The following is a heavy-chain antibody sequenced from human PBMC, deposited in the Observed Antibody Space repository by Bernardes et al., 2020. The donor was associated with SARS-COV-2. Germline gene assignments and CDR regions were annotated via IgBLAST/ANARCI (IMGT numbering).Heavy chain of an antibody. J-gene: IGHJ6*02. V-gene: IGHV1-24*01. CDR1: GYILTELS. CDR3: ATDQRYYDILTGRTYYYGMDV. Sequence: SVKVSCKVSGYILTELSMDWVRQAPGKGLEWMGGFDHEDGETIYAQKFQGRVTMTEDTSTDTAYMELSSLRSEDTAVYYCATDQRYYDILTGRTYYYGMDVWGQGTTVTVSS. CDR2: FDHEDGET. D-gene: IGHD3-9*01.